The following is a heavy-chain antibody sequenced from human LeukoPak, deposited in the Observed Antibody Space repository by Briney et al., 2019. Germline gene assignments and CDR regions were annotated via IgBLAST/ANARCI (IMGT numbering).Heavy chain of an antibody. V-gene: IGHV4-59*13. Sequence: SETLSLTCTVSGGSISRFYWRCIRQPPGKGREGIGYIYYSGSTNYNPSLKSRVTISVDTSKNQFSLKLSSVTAADTAVYYCARLAAGIHQDAFDIWGQGTMVTVSS. CDR1: GGSISRFY. CDR3: ARLAAGIHQDAFDI. D-gene: IGHD6-13*01. J-gene: IGHJ3*02. CDR2: IYYSGST.